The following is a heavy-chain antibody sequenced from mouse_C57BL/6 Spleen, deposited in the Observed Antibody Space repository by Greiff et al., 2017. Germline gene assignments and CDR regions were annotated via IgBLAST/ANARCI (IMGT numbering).Heavy chain of an antibody. Sequence: EVQLVESGGGLVKPGGSLKLSCAASGFTFSSYAMSWVRQTPEKRLEWVATISDGGSYTYYPDNVKGRFTISRDNAKNNLYLQMSHLRSEDTAMYYCAREGTTVVASFDDWGQGTTLTVSS. J-gene: IGHJ2*01. CDR3: AREGTTVVASFDD. D-gene: IGHD1-1*01. CDR2: ISDGGSYT. V-gene: IGHV5-4*01. CDR1: GFTFSSYA.